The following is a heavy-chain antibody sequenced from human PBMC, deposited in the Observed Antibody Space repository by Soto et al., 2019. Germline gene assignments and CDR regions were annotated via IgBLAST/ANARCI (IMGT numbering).Heavy chain of an antibody. Sequence: PSETLSLTCGVSGGSISNNNWWSWVRQPPGEGLEWIGEMHHIGNTNYNPSLKSRVTMSVDRSKNQFFLKLNAVTAADTSVYDCTKNRASALDYWGQGILVTVSS. CDR1: GGSISNNNW. CDR3: TKNRASALDY. CDR2: MHHIGNT. J-gene: IGHJ4*02. V-gene: IGHV4-4*02.